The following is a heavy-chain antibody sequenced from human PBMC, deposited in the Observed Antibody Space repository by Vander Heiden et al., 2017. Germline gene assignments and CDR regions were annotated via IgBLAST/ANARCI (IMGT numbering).Heavy chain of an antibody. D-gene: IGHD4-17*01. CDR3: AKDPNGDYLGTFEM. CDR2: IRGSGGST. CDR1: GFTFSNYG. V-gene: IGHV3-23*01. Sequence: EVQLLESGGGLGQPGGSLRLSCAASGFTFSNYGMSWVRQAPGKGLEWVSGIRGSGGSTYYGDAGKGRFTISRDNSKNTLYLQMKSMRAETTAMYYYAKDPNGDYLGTFEMWGQGTMVTVSS. J-gene: IGHJ3*02.